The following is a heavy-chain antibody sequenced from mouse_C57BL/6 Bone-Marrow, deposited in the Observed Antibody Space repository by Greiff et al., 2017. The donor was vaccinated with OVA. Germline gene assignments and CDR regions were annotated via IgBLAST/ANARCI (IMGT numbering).Heavy chain of an antibody. V-gene: IGHV1-55*01. Sequence: VQLQQSGAELVKPGASVKMSCKASGYTFTSYWITWVKQRPGQGLEWIGDIYPGSGSTNYNEKFKSKATLTVDTSSSTAYMQLSSLTSEDSAVYYCARVDYWYFDVWGTGTTVTVSS. CDR2: IYPGSGST. CDR3: ARVDYWYFDV. CDR1: GYTFTSYW. J-gene: IGHJ1*03.